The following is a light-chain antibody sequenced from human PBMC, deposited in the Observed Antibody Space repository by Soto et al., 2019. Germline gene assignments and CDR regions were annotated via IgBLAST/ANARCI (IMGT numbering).Light chain of an antibody. CDR3: QQYNKWPQT. J-gene: IGKJ1*01. CDR2: GAS. CDR1: QSVSSN. Sequence: EIVMTQSPATLSVSPGERATLSCMASQSVSSNLAWYQQKPGQAPRLLIYGASTRATGIPARFSGSGSGTELTLTISSLQSEDFAVYYCQQYNKWPQTFGQGTKVHI. V-gene: IGKV3-15*01.